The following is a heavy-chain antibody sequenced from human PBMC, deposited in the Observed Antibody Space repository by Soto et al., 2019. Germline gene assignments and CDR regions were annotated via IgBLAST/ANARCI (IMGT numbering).Heavy chain of an antibody. CDR3: ERDSDYGIDS. V-gene: IGHV1-18*01. D-gene: IGHD4-17*01. CDR2: IYPKEGRI. Sequence: QVQFVQSGAEVQKPGASVKVSCEASGYIFNNYAIHWVRQAPGQGLEWMGWIYPKEGRIKFSQKFQGRVTFTRDTGTHTAYRELRTLRCDDAAVYFCERDSDYGIDSLGQGTLGTVSS. CDR1: GYIFNNYA. J-gene: IGHJ4*02.